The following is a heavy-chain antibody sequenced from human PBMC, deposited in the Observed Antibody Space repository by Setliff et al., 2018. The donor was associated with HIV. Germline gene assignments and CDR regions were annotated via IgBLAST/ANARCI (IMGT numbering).Heavy chain of an antibody. V-gene: IGHV4-59*01. CDR3: ARARLQPPWYFDV. D-gene: IGHD5-12*01. Sequence: NPSETLSLTCTVSGGSISSYYWSWIRQPPGKGLEWIGYIYYSGSTNYNPSLKSRVTISVDTSKNQFSLKLSSVTAADTAVYYCARARLQPPWYFDVWGRGTLVTVSS. J-gene: IGHJ2*01. CDR2: IYYSGST. CDR1: GGSISSYY.